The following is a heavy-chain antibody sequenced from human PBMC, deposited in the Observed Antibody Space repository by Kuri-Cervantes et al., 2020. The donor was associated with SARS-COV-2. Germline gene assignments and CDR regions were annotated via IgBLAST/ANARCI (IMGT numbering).Heavy chain of an antibody. V-gene: IGHV1-8*01. CDR1: GYTFTSYD. J-gene: IGHJ3*02. CDR3: AKPNYYDSSGYYYHAFDI. CDR2: MNPNSGNT. D-gene: IGHD3-22*01. Sequence: ASVKVSCKASGYTFTSYDINWVRQATGQGLEWMGWMNPNSGNTGYAQKFQGRVTMTRNTSISTAYMELSSLRAEDTAVYYCAKPNYYDSSGYYYHAFDIWGQGTMVTVSS.